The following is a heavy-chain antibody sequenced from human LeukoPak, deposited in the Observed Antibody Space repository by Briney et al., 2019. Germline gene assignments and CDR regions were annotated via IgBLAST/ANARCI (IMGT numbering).Heavy chain of an antibody. V-gene: IGHV3-21*01. CDR1: GFSFSTYY. CDR3: VREDHGSFDY. Sequence: GGSLRLSCAASGFSFSTYYVNWVRQAPGKGLEWVSCISSSSTYIYYADSVRGRFAISRDNAKNSLYLQMNSLRADDTAVYYCVREDHGSFDYWGQGSLVTVSS. CDR2: ISSSSTYI. J-gene: IGHJ4*02.